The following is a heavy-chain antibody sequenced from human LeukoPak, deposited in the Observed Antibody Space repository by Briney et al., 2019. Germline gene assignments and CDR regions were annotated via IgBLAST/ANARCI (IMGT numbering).Heavy chain of an antibody. Sequence: GASVKVSCKASGYTFTSYYMHWVRQAPGQVLEWMGIINPSDGSTSYAQKFQGRVTMTRDTSTSTVYMELSSLRSEDTAVYYCAREKLRGSVSYYDSSGYSPFDYWGQGTLVAVSS. CDR2: INPSDGST. J-gene: IGHJ4*02. V-gene: IGHV1-46*01. D-gene: IGHD3-22*01. CDR3: AREKLRGSVSYYDSSGYSPFDY. CDR1: GYTFTSYY.